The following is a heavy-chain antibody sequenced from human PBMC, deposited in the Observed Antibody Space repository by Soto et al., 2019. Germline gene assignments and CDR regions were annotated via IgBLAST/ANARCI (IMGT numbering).Heavy chain of an antibody. V-gene: IGHV1-2*02. CDR1: GYTFTGYD. CDR3: ASGVYCSSTSCYTWGEGERDYYYGMDV. Sequence: GASVKVSCKASGYTFTGYDMHWVRPAPGQGLEWMGWINPNSGGTNYAQKFQGRVTMTRDTSISTAYMELSRLRSDDTAVYYCASGVYCSSTSCYTWGEGERDYYYGMDVWGQGTTVTFSS. D-gene: IGHD2-2*02. J-gene: IGHJ6*02. CDR2: INPNSGGT.